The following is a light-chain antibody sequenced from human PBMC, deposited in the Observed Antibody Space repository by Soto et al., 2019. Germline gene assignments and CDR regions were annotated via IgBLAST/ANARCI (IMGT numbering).Light chain of an antibody. V-gene: IGKV1-12*01. CDR3: HQGPNWPLT. Sequence: DIQMTQSPSSVSASVGDRVTITCRATQGLSDSLAWYQQKPGKAPKLLISVTSRLQSGVPSRFSGRASGTDFTLTIDRLQPEDLATYYCHQGPNWPLTFGQGTRLEIK. J-gene: IGKJ5*01. CDR1: QGLSDS. CDR2: VTS.